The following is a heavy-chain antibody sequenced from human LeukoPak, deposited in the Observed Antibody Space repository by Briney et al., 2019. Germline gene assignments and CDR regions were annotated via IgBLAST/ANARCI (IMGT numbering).Heavy chain of an antibody. V-gene: IGHV1-46*01. CDR1: GYTFTSYY. Sequence: ASVKVSCKASGYTFTSYYMHWVRQAPGQGLEWMGIINPSDGSTSYAQKFQGRVTMTRDTSTSTVYMELSSLRPEDTAVYYCARAYCGGDCYSVYFQHWGQGTLVTVSS. D-gene: IGHD2-21*02. CDR2: INPSDGST. J-gene: IGHJ1*01. CDR3: ARAYCGGDCYSVYFQH.